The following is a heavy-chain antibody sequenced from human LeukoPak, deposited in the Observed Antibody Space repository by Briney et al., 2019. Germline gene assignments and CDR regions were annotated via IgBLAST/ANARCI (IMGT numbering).Heavy chain of an antibody. CDR3: AKDRGGSISGYVDY. CDR2: INGDGSST. V-gene: IGHV3-74*01. Sequence: GGSLRLSCAASGFTFSSYWIHWVRQAPGKGLVWVSRINGDGSSTNYADSVKGRFTISRDNAKNTLFLQMNSLRAEDTAVYYCAKDRGGSISGYVDYWGQGTLVTVSS. CDR1: GFTFSSYW. D-gene: IGHD3-10*01. J-gene: IGHJ4*02.